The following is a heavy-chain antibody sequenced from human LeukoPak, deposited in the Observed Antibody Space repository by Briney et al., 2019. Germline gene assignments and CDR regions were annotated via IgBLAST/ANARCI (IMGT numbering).Heavy chain of an antibody. CDR3: ARGVKVAAAAGFRYYFDY. CDR1: GYTFTSYG. V-gene: IGHV1-18*01. J-gene: IGHJ4*02. Sequence: GASVKVSCKASGYTFTSYGISWVRQAPGQGLGWMGWISAYNGNTNYAQKLQGRVTMTTDTSTSTAYMELRSLRSDDTAVYYCARGVKVAAAAGFRYYFDYWGQGTLVTVSS. D-gene: IGHD6-13*01. CDR2: ISAYNGNT.